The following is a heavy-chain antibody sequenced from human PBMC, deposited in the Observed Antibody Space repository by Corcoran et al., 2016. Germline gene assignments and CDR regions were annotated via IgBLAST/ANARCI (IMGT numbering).Heavy chain of an antibody. CDR2: INHSGSP. CDR1: GGSFSGYY. CDR3: ARERWLPNGVVDY. D-gene: IGHD5-12*01. V-gene: IGHV4-34*01. J-gene: IGHJ4*02. Sequence: QVQLQQWGAGLLKPSETLSLTCAVYGGSFSGYYWSWIRQPPGKGLEWIGEINHSGSPNYNPSLKSRVTISVDTSKNQFSLKLSSVTAAETAVYYCARERWLPNGVVDYGGQGTLVTVSS.